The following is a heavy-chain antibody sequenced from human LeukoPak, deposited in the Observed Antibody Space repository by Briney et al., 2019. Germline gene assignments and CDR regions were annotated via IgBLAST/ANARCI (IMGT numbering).Heavy chain of an antibody. CDR1: GGSISNYY. CDR2: IYYSGIN. D-gene: IGHD6-13*01. CDR3: ASLQQRRGGAFEI. Sequence: SETLPLTCPVSGGSISNYYWSWIRPPPGKGLEWIGHIYYSGINHYNPSLTSRVTISVDTSKDQFSLKLSSVTAADTAVYYCASLQQRRGGAFEIWGQGTMVTVSS. J-gene: IGHJ3*02. V-gene: IGHV4-59*08.